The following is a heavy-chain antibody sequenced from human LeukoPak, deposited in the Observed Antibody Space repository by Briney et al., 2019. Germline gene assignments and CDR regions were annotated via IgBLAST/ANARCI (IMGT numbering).Heavy chain of an antibody. CDR1: GVSISSYY. CDR3: ARDAAGYSSSWLGYYYYYGMDV. CDR2: IYTSGST. Sequence: ASETLSLTCTVSGVSISSYYWSWIRQPAGKGLEWIGRIYTSGSTNYNPSLKSRVTMSVDTSKNQFSLKLSSVTAADTAVYYCARDAAGYSSSWLGYYYYYGMDVWGQGTTVTVSS. V-gene: IGHV4-4*07. D-gene: IGHD6-13*01. J-gene: IGHJ6*02.